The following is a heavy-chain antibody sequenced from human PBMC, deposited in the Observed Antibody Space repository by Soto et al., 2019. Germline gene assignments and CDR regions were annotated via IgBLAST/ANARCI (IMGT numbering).Heavy chain of an antibody. CDR2: ISAYNGNT. J-gene: IGHJ4*02. CDR1: GYTFTSYG. CDR3: PRDLVHQLFDY. D-gene: IGHD2-2*01. Sequence: QVQLVQSGAEVKKPGASVKVSCKASGYTFTSYGISWVRQAPGQGLEWMGWISAYNGNTKYAQKLQGRATMTTHTSPSTAYMQLRSLRSDDTAVYYCPRDLVHQLFDYWAQGTLVTVSS. V-gene: IGHV1-18*01.